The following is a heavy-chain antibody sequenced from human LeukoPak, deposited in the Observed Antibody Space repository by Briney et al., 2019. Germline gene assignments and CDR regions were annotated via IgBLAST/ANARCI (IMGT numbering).Heavy chain of an antibody. Sequence: ASVKVSCKASGHTFTNYNIDWVRQAPGQGLEWMGWINPNSGRAGCVQKFQGRVDITRDTSISTAYMELSSLRSEDTAVYYCVRVYHDGSFESGNWFDPWGQGTLVTVSS. CDR2: INPNSGRA. V-gene: IGHV1-8*01. CDR3: VRVYHDGSFESGNWFDP. CDR1: GHTFTNYN. D-gene: IGHD3-22*01. J-gene: IGHJ5*02.